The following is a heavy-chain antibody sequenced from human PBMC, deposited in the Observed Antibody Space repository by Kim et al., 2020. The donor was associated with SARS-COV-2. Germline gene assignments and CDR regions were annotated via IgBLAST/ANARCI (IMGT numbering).Heavy chain of an antibody. V-gene: IGHV3-7*01. CDR2: IIDDGTAT. CDR1: GFTFSRHQ. D-gene: IGHD6-19*01. J-gene: IGHJ4*02. CDR3: GRDWDGSGSTIDY. Sequence: GGSLRLSCAASGFTFSRHQMTWVRQAPRKGLEWVAIIIDDGTATNYVESVKGRFTVSRDNAKNSVFLQMNSLRVDDTAVYFCGRDWDGSGSTIDYWGQGT.